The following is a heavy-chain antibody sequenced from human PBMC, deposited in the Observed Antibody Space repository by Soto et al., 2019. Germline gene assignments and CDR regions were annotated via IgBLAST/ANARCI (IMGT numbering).Heavy chain of an antibody. D-gene: IGHD3-3*01. CDR1: GYTFTSYD. Sequence: QVQLVQSGAEVKKPGASVKVSCKASGYTFTSYDINWVRQATGQGLEWMGWMNPNSGNTGHAQKFQGRVTMTRNTSISTAYMELSSLRSEDTAVYYCARGGRGYDSLSGYNWFDPWGQGTLVTVSS. J-gene: IGHJ5*02. CDR2: MNPNSGNT. V-gene: IGHV1-8*01. CDR3: ARGGRGYDSLSGYNWFDP.